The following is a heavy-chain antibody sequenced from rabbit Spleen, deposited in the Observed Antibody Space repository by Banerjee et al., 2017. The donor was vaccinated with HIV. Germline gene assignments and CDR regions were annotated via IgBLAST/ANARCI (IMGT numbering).Heavy chain of an antibody. CDR2: IYADRSGST. CDR3: ARDGYSRGWGIILYYFNL. V-gene: IGHV1S40*01. CDR1: GFSFSTSYY. J-gene: IGHJ4*01. Sequence: QSLEESGGDLVKPEGSLTLTCTASGFSFSTSYYMCWVRQTPGKGLECIACIYADRSGSTYYANWAKGRFTISKTSSTTVTLQMTRLTAADTATYFCARDGYSRGWGIILYYFNLWGQGTLVTVS. D-gene: IGHD4-1*01.